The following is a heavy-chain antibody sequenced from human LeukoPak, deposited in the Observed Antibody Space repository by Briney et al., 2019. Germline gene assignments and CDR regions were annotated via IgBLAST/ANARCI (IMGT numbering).Heavy chain of an antibody. Sequence: PSETLSLTCAVYGGSFSGYYWSWIRQPPGKGLEWIGEINHSGSTNYNPSLKSRVTISVDTSKNQFSLKLSSVTAADAAVYYCARRPLIVVVPAAISSGAGYFDYWGQGTLVTVSS. CDR3: ARRPLIVVVPAAISSGAGYFDY. D-gene: IGHD2-2*02. V-gene: IGHV4-34*01. CDR2: INHSGST. CDR1: GGSFSGYY. J-gene: IGHJ4*02.